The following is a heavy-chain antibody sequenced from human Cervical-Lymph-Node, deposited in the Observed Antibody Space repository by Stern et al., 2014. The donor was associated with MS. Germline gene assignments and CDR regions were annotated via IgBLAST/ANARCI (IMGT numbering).Heavy chain of an antibody. CDR2: ISSSSSYI. CDR1: GFTFSSYS. V-gene: IGHV3-21*01. D-gene: IGHD6-13*01. CDR3: ATQPGIAAAGRAFDI. Sequence: EVQLVESGGGLVKPGGSLRLSCAASGFTFSSYSMNWVRQAPGKGLEWVSSISSSSSYIYYADPVKGRFTISRDNAKNSLYLQMNSLRAEDTAVYYCATQPGIAAAGRAFDIWGQGTMVTVSS. J-gene: IGHJ3*02.